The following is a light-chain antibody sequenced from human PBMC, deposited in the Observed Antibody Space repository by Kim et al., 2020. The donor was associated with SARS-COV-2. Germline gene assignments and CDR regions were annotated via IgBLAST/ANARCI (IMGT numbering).Light chain of an antibody. V-gene: IGLV2-8*01. J-gene: IGLJ2*01. Sequence: GQSVTISCTGTSSDVGGYNYVSWYQQHPGKAHKLMIYEVNKRPSGVPDRFSGSKSGNTASLTVSGLQAEDEADYYCSSYAGSNNLVFGGGTQLTVL. CDR1: SSDVGGYNY. CDR2: EVN. CDR3: SSYAGSNNLV.